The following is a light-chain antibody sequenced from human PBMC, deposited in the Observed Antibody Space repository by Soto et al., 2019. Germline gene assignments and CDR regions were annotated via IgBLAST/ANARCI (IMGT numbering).Light chain of an antibody. V-gene: IGLV3-9*01. CDR1: NIGSYN. J-gene: IGLJ2*01. CDR2: RGS. Sequence: SYELTQPLSVSVALGQTARIPCGGNNIGSYNVHWYQQRPGQAPILVIHRGSSRPFGIPDRFSGSNSGNTATLTITRAQAGDEADYFCHVWDSSTEVFGGGTQLTVL. CDR3: HVWDSSTEV.